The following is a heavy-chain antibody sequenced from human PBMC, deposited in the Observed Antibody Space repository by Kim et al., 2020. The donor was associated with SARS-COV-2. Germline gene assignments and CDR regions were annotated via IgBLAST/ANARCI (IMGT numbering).Heavy chain of an antibody. Sequence: GRFTISRDNSKNTLYLQMNSLRAEDTAVYYCAKVVGDYIWGSYRWNWFDPWGQGTLVTVSS. V-gene: IGHV3-23*01. CDR3: AKVVGDYIWGSYRWNWFDP. J-gene: IGHJ5*02. D-gene: IGHD3-16*02.